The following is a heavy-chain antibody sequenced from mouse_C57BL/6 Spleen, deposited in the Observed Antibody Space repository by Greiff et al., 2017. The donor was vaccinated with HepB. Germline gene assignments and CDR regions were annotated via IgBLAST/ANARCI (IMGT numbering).Heavy chain of an antibody. CDR3: AGTVVAYLDY. V-gene: IGHV5-4*01. CDR2: ISDGGSYT. Sequence: EVQGVESGGGLVKPGGSLKLSCAASGFTFSSYAMSWVRQTPEKRLEWVATISDGGSYTYYPDNVKGRFTISRDNAKNNLYLQMSHLKSEDTAMYYCAGTVVAYLDYWGQGTTLTVSS. D-gene: IGHD1-1*01. CDR1: GFTFSSYA. J-gene: IGHJ2*01.